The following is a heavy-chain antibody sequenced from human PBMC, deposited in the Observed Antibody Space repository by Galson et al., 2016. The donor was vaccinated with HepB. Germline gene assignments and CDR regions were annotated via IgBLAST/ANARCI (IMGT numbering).Heavy chain of an antibody. D-gene: IGHD6-19*01. CDR3: ARRGSSGGYLYYYGMDV. CDR2: IYPGDSDT. J-gene: IGHJ6*02. V-gene: IGHV5-51*01. Sequence: QSGAEVKKPGEPLNISCKASGYSFSNYWIGWVRQMPEKGLEWMGIIYPGDSDTKYSPSFQGQVTISADKSINTAYLQWSSLKASDSAIYYCARRGSSGGYLYYYGMDVWGQGTTVTVSS. CDR1: GYSFSNYW.